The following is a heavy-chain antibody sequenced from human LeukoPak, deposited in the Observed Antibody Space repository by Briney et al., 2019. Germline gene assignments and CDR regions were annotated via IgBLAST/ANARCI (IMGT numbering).Heavy chain of an antibody. J-gene: IGHJ4*02. CDR2: ISSSSSYI. Sequence: NPGGSLRLSCAASGFTFSSYSMNWVRQAPGKGLEWVSSISSSSSYIYYADSVKGRFTISRDNAKNSLYLQMNSLRAEDTAIYYCARDIGEWFGERWAFNDYWGQGTLVTVSS. CDR1: GFTFSSYS. CDR3: ARDIGEWFGERWAFNDY. D-gene: IGHD3-10*01. V-gene: IGHV3-21*01.